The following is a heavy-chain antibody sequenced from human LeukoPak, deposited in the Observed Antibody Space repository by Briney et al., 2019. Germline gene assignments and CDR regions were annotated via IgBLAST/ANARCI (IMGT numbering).Heavy chain of an antibody. CDR3: ARGTLYSGWSYYFDS. Sequence: SETLSLTCTVSGGSISSYYWGWVRQPPGKGLEWIGSIYYSGTTKYNPSLKSRVTISVDNSNNKFSLRLSSVTAADTALYYCARGTLYSGWSYYFDSWGQGTLVTVSS. CDR2: IYYSGTT. J-gene: IGHJ4*02. V-gene: IGHV4-39*07. CDR1: GGSISSYY. D-gene: IGHD6-19*01.